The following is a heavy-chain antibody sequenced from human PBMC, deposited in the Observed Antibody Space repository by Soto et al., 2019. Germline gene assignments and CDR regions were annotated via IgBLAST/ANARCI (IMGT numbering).Heavy chain of an antibody. D-gene: IGHD2-2*01. CDR1: GGSISPYY. CDR2: IYYTGTT. J-gene: IGHJ3*02. V-gene: IGHV4-59*01. Sequence: QVQLQESGPGLVRPSETLSLTCTVSGGSISPYYWSWIRQPPGKGLEWIGYIYYTGTTNYNPSLKSRVTMLVGTSQNHFSLKLTSVTAADTAVYYCASHYCTSTSCKAFDIWGQGTMVTVSS. CDR3: ASHYCTSTSCKAFDI.